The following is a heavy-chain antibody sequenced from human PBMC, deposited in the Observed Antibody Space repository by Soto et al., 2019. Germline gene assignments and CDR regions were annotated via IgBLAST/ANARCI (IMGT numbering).Heavy chain of an antibody. CDR1: GYTFTSYA. CDR2: INAGNGNT. J-gene: IGHJ3*02. V-gene: IGHV1-3*01. Sequence: ASVKVSCKASGYTFTSYAMHWVRQAPGQRLEWMGWINAGNGNTKYSQKFQGRVTITRDTSASTAYMELSSLRSEDTAVYYCARELRDGPGLRFLEWSAAFDIWGQGIMVTV. D-gene: IGHD3-3*01. CDR3: ARELRDGPGLRFLEWSAAFDI.